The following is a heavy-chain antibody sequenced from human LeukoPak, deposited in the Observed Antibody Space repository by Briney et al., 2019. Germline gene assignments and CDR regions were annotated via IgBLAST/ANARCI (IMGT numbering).Heavy chain of an antibody. CDR1: GYSFTSYW. Sequence: GESLKIPCKGSGYSFTSYWIGWVRQMPGKGLEWVGIIYPGDSDTRYSPSFQGQVTISADKSISTAYLQWSSLKASDTAMYYCARRHCSSTSCYSAFDYWGQGTLVTVSS. V-gene: IGHV5-51*01. CDR3: ARRHCSSTSCYSAFDY. CDR2: IYPGDSDT. J-gene: IGHJ4*02. D-gene: IGHD2-2*01.